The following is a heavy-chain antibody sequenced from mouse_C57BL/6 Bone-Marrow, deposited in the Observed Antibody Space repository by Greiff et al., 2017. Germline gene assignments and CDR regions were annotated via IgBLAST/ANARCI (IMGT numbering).Heavy chain of an antibody. D-gene: IGHD1-1*01. CDR2: ISSGGSYT. Sequence: EVKLMESGGDLVKPGGSLKLSCAASGFTFSSYGMSWVRQTPDKRLEWVATISSGGSYTYYPDSVKGRFTISRDNAKNTLYLQMSSLKSEDTAMDYCARHYYGSSYEAMDYWGQGTSVTVSS. CDR1: GFTFSSYG. V-gene: IGHV5-6*02. J-gene: IGHJ4*01. CDR3: ARHYYGSSYEAMDY.